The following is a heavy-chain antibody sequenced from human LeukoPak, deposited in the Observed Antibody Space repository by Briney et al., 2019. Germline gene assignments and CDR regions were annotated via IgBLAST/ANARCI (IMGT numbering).Heavy chain of an antibody. Sequence: RSLRLSCAPSAFTSTSYAMHWVRHAPGKGLEWVAVISYDGSNKYYADSVKGRFTISRDNSKNTLYLQMNSLRAEDTAVYYCARDLTSGSLFDYWGQGTLVTVSS. D-gene: IGHD1-26*01. CDR3: ARDLTSGSLFDY. CDR1: AFTSTSYA. J-gene: IGHJ4*02. V-gene: IGHV3-30-3*01. CDR2: ISYDGSNK.